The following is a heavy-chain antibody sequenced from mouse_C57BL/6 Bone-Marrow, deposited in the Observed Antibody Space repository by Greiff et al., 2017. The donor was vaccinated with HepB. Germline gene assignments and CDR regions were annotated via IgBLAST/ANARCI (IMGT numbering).Heavy chain of an antibody. V-gene: IGHV1-12*01. CDR1: GYTFTSYN. CDR2: IYPGNGDT. CDR3: AREGAYYSNYLYYYAMDY. Sequence: LQQSGAELVRPGASVKMSCKASGYTFTSYNMHWVKQTPRQGLEWIGAIYPGNGDTSYNQKFKGKATLTVDKASSTAYMQLSSRTSEDSAVYFCAREGAYYSNYLYYYAMDYWGQGTSVTVSS. D-gene: IGHD2-5*01. J-gene: IGHJ4*01.